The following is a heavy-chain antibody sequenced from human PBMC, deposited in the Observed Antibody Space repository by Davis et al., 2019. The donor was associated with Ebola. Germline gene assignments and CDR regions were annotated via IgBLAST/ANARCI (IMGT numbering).Heavy chain of an antibody. J-gene: IGHJ4*02. CDR1: GFTFSTYV. D-gene: IGHD3-3*01. Sequence: GESLKISCAASGFTFSTYVMSWVRQAPGKGLEWVSGFSGRGGSTYYADSVKGRFTISRDNSKNTLYLQMNSLRAEDTAIYYCAKGSGVVITPSYFDYWGQGTLVTVSS. CDR2: FSGRGGST. CDR3: AKGSGVVITPSYFDY. V-gene: IGHV3-23*01.